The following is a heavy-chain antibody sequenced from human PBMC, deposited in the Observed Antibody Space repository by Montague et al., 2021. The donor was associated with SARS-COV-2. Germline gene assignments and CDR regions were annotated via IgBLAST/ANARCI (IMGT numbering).Heavy chain of an antibody. CDR2: INHSGTA. J-gene: IGHJ2*01. D-gene: IGHD6-6*01. V-gene: IGHV4-34*01. CDR3: ARGRRIAARPSEGYFDL. CDR1: GGSFSVYY. Sequence: SETLSLTCAVYGGSFSVYYWSWLRQSPRSGLEWIAEINHSGTANYNPSLESRVSISVDTSKNQFSLKLSSVTAADTAVYYCARGRRIAARPSEGYFDLWGLGTLVTVSS.